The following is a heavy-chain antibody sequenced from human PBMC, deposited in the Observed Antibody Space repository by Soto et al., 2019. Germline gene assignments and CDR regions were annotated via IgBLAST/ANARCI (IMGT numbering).Heavy chain of an antibody. CDR2: IYPGDSDT. V-gene: IGHV5-51*01. Sequence: PGESLKISCKGSGYSFTSYWIGWVRQMPGKGLEWMGIIYPGDSDTRYSPSFQGRVTISADKSISTAYLQWSSLKASDTAMYYCARLKGGGYDFSLYYGMDVWGQGTTVTVSS. J-gene: IGHJ6*02. CDR1: GYSFTSYW. CDR3: ARLKGGGYDFSLYYGMDV. D-gene: IGHD5-12*01.